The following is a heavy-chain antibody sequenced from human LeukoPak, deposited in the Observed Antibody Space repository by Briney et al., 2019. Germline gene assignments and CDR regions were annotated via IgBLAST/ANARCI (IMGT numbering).Heavy chain of an antibody. CDR1: GFTFSSYE. J-gene: IGHJ3*02. Sequence: GGSLRLSCAASGFTFSSYEMNWVRQAPGKGLEWVSYISSSGSTIYYADSVEGRFTISRDNAKNSLYLQMNSLRAEDTAVYYCARDGPSLRYFDWSPKHDAFDIWGQGTMVTVSS. V-gene: IGHV3-48*03. CDR2: ISSSGSTI. CDR3: ARDGPSLRYFDWSPKHDAFDI. D-gene: IGHD3-9*01.